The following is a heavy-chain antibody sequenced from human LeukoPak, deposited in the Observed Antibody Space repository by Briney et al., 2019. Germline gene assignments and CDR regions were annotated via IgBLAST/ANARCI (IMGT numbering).Heavy chain of an antibody. CDR2: ISSSSSTI. V-gene: IGHV3-48*01. J-gene: IGHJ4*02. CDR1: GFTFNSYS. D-gene: IGHD5-12*01. CDR3: ARALQLNSGYGYPGYYFDY. Sequence: GGSLRLSCAASGFTFNSYSMNWVRQAPGKGPEWVSYISSSSSTIYYADSVKGRFTISRDNAKNSLYLQMNSLRAEDTAVYYCARALQLNSGYGYPGYYFDYWGQGTLVTVSS.